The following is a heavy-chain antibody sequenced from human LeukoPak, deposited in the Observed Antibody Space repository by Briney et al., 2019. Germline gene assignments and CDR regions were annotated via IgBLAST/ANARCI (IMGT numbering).Heavy chain of an antibody. V-gene: IGHV4-30-2*01. Sequence: SETLSLTCAGSGVSISSGGYSWSWIRQPPGKGLERIGYIYHSGSTYYNPSLKSRVTISVDRSKNQFSLKLSSVTAADTAVYYCARVYAVIGAFDIWGQGTMVTVSS. J-gene: IGHJ3*02. D-gene: IGHD2-21*01. CDR3: ARVYAVIGAFDI. CDR1: GVSISSGGYS. CDR2: IYHSGST.